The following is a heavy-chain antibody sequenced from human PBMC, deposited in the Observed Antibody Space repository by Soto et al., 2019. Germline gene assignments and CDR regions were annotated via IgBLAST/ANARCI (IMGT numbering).Heavy chain of an antibody. CDR2: IYWDDDK. J-gene: IGHJ5*02. V-gene: IGHV2-5*02. CDR3: AHRQYGSSGYYDYSNWFDP. CDR1: GFSLSTSGVG. Sequence: GSGPTLVNPTQTLTLTCTFSGFSLSTSGVGVGWIRQPPGKALEWLALIYWDDDKRYSPSLKSRLTITKDTSKNQVVLTMTNMDPVDTATYYCAHRQYGSSGYYDYSNWFDPWGQGTLVTVSS. D-gene: IGHD3-22*01.